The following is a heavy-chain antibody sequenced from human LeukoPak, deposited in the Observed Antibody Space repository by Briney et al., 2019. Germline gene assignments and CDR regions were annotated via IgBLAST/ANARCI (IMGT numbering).Heavy chain of an antibody. CDR2: IYYGGST. D-gene: IGHD7-27*01. CDR1: GGSLSRYC. Sequence: SETLSLTCSVSGGSLSRYCWSWIRQPPGKGLEWIAYIYYGGSTTYNPSLKSRVSILIDTSNNQFSLKLSSLTTADTAVYYCASRKLGNDYWGQGTLVTVSS. J-gene: IGHJ4*02. V-gene: IGHV4-59*01. CDR3: ASRKLGNDY.